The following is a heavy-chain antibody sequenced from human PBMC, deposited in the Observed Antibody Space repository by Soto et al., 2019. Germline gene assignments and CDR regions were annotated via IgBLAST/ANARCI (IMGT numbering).Heavy chain of an antibody. CDR1: GGSISSSSYY. Sequence: PSETLSLTCTVSGGSISSSSYYWGWIRQPPGKGLEWIGSIYYSGSTYYNPSLKSRVTISVDTSKNQFSLKLSSVTAADTAVYYCAQSGYGDTYGMDVWGQGTTVTVSS. CDR2: IYYSGST. J-gene: IGHJ6*02. D-gene: IGHD5-12*01. V-gene: IGHV4-39*01. CDR3: AQSGYGDTYGMDV.